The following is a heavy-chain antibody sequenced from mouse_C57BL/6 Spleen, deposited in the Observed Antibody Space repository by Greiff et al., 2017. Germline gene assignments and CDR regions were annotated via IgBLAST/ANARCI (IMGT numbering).Heavy chain of an antibody. CDR1: GFTFSSYT. J-gene: IGHJ1*03. CDR2: ISGGGGNT. V-gene: IGHV5-9*01. D-gene: IGHD1-1*01. Sequence: EVKLQESGGGLVKPGGSLKLSCAASGFTFSSYTMSWVRQTPEKRLEWVATISGGGGNTYYPDSVKGRFTISRDNAKNTLYLHMSSLRSEDTSLYYCARHADYYGSSYDWYFDVWGTGTTVTVSS. CDR3: ARHADYYGSSYDWYFDV.